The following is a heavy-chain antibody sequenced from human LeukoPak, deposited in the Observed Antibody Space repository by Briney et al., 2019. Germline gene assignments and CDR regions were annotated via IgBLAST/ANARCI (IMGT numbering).Heavy chain of an antibody. CDR1: GFTFSTYA. V-gene: IGHV3-30-3*01. D-gene: IGHD3-22*01. Sequence: TGGSLRLSCAASGFTFSTYAVNWVRQAPGKGLEWVAVISYDGSNKYYADSVKGRFTISRDNSKNTLYLQMNSLRAEDTAVYYCARDLGSYYYDSSGYYYGYWGQGTLVTVSS. J-gene: IGHJ4*02. CDR2: ISYDGSNK. CDR3: ARDLGSYYYDSSGYYYGY.